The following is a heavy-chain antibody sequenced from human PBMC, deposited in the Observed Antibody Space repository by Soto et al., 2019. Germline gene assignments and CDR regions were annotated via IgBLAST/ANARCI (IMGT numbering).Heavy chain of an antibody. CDR1: GFTFSDYY. J-gene: IGHJ4*02. V-gene: IGHV3-11*01. CDR2: ISSSGSTI. CDR3: ARESMAYDY. D-gene: IGHD3-16*01. Sequence: SGFTFSDYYMSWIRQAPGKGLEWVSYISSSGSTIYYADSVKGRVTMTRDTSISTAYMELSRLRSDDTAVYYCARESMAYDYWGQGTLVTVSS.